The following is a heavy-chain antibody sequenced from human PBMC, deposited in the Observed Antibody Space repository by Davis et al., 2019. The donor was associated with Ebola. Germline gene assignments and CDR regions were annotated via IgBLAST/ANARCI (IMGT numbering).Heavy chain of an antibody. V-gene: IGHV4-34*01. Sequence: SQTLSLTRAVYCGSLCGHYWSWIRPPPGKGLEWIGEINHSGSTDYNPSLKSRVTISVDTSKNQFSLKLSSVTAADTAVYYCARGPAVPAVMWYFHHWGQGTLVTVSS. CDR3: ARGPAVPAVMWYFHH. CDR1: CGSLCGHY. J-gene: IGHJ1*01. CDR2: INHSGST. D-gene: IGHD2-2*01.